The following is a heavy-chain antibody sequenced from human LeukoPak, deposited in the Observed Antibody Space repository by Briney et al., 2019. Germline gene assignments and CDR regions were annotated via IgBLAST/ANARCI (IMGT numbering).Heavy chain of an antibody. J-gene: IGHJ5*02. V-gene: IGHV4-38-2*01. CDR3: ARVPHTCSGDRCYSRWFEP. D-gene: IGHD2-15*01. CDR1: GYSISSGYL. Sequence: SGTLSLTCAASGYSISSGYLWCWIRHPPEKGLEGIGSRDGGGSSYYTPSVKSRVSISVDTSRNQFSLKMTSLSAADTAVYYCARVPHTCSGDRCYSRWFEPWGRGTLVIVSS. CDR2: RDGGGSS.